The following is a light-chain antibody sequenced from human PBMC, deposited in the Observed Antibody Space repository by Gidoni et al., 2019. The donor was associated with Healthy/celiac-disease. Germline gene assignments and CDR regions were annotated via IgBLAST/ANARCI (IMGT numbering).Light chain of an antibody. CDR2: VNT. V-gene: IGLV1-40*01. Sequence: QSMLTQPPSVSGAPGQGVTISCTGSSSNIGAGYDLNWYQQIPGTAPKLLIYVNTNRPSGVPDRFSGSKSGTSASLAITGLQAEDEADYYCQSYDSSLSAWVFGGGTKLTVL. CDR3: QSYDSSLSAWV. CDR1: SSNIGAGYD. J-gene: IGLJ3*02.